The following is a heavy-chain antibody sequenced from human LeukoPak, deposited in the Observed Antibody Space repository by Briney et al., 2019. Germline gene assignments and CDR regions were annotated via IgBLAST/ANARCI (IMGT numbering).Heavy chain of an antibody. V-gene: IGHV4-61*02. CDR3: AREQRWLQSLDY. D-gene: IGHD5-24*01. CDR1: GASLSNGTSY. CDR2: ISTSGTT. Sequence: PSETLSLTCTVSGASLSNGTSYWAWIRQPAGKGLEWLGRISTSGTTNYNPSLKSRVTISVDTSKNQFSLKLSSVTAADTAVYYCAREQRWLQSLDYWGQGTLVTVSS. J-gene: IGHJ4*02.